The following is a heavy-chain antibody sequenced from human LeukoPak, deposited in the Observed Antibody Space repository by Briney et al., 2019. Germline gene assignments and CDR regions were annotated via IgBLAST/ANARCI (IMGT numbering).Heavy chain of an antibody. CDR3: ARDWDY. V-gene: IGHV3-30-3*01. CDR2: ISYDGSNK. Sequence: PGGSLRLSCAASEFTFSRYAMHWVRQAPGKGLEWVALISYDGSNKYYADSVKGRFTISRDNSRNTLYLQMNSLGAEDTAVYYCARDWDYWGQGTLVTVSS. CDR1: EFTFSRYA. J-gene: IGHJ4*02.